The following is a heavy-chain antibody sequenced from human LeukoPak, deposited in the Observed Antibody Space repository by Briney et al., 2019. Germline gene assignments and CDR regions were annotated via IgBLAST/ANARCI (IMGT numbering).Heavy chain of an antibody. CDR3: ARRRGSGSYGAFDI. CDR1: GGSISSGDYY. Sequence: SETLSLTCTVSGGSISSGDYYWSWIRQPPGKGLEWIGYIYYSGSTYYSPSLKSRVTISVDTSKNQFSLKLSSVTAADTAVYYCARRRGSGSYGAFDIWGQGTMVTVSS. V-gene: IGHV4-30-4*08. CDR2: IYYSGST. D-gene: IGHD1-26*01. J-gene: IGHJ3*02.